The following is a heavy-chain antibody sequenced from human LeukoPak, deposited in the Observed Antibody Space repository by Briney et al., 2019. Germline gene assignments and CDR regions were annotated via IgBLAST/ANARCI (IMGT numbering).Heavy chain of an antibody. Sequence: SVKVSCKASGGIFSTYAMMWLRQAPGQGLEWLGGIIPVLETGTYAQKFQGRVSITRDESTDTAYMELRSLRSDDTAVYYCARVNGDYGGVLDYWGQGTLVTVSS. D-gene: IGHD4-17*01. CDR1: GGIFSTYA. V-gene: IGHV1-69*05. CDR2: IIPVLETG. CDR3: ARVNGDYGGVLDY. J-gene: IGHJ4*02.